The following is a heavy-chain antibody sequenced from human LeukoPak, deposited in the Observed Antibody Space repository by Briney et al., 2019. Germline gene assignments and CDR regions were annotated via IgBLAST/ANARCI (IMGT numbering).Heavy chain of an antibody. Sequence: QAGGSLRLSCAASGFTFSSYAMSWARQAPGKGLEWVSAVNARGYSTYYADSVKGRFTISRDNSKNTVFLQMSSLRVEDTAVYYCANLGSSELRVPASQGNWGQGTLVTVPS. V-gene: IGHV3-23*01. CDR3: ANLGSSELRVPASQGN. CDR1: GFTFSSYA. CDR2: VNARGYST. J-gene: IGHJ4*02. D-gene: IGHD2-2*01.